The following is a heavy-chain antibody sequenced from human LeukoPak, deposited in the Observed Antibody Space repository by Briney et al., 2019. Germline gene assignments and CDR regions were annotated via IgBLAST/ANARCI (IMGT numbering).Heavy chain of an antibody. CDR3: ARLTGTGYFDL. CDR2: ISVGSDAA. D-gene: IGHD1-20*01. J-gene: IGHJ4*02. Sequence: PGGSLRLSCAASGFTFSSYSMNWVRQAPGKGLEWVSYISVGSDAAYYADAVRGRFTISRDTAKNSLILQMNSLRAGDTALYFCARLTGTGYFDLWGQGTLVTVSS. CDR1: GFTFSSYS. V-gene: IGHV3-48*01.